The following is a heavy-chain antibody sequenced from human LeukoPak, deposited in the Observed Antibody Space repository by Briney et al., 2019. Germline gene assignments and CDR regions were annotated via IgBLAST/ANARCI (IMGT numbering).Heavy chain of an antibody. CDR2: ISGSGGST. CDR1: GFTVSSYA. CDR3: AKDPYYGSGSSLVGFDP. V-gene: IGHV3-23*01. D-gene: IGHD3-10*01. Sequence: GGSLTLAGAASGFTVSSYAMSWVRQAKGKGLEWVSAISGSGGSTYYADSVKGRFTISRDNSKNTLYLQMNSLRAEDTAVYYCAKDPYYGSGSSLVGFDPWGQGTLVTVSS. J-gene: IGHJ5*02.